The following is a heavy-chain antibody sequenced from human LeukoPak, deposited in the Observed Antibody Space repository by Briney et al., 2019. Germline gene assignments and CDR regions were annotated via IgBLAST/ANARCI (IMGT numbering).Heavy chain of an antibody. D-gene: IGHD2-15*01. V-gene: IGHV3-48*03. CDR2: ISSSGNTV. J-gene: IGHJ4*02. CDR1: GITFSSYE. Sequence: GGSLRLSCAVSGITFSSYEMNWVRQAPGKGREWVSYISSSGNTVYYADSVKGRFTISRDNAKNPLYLQMNSLRAEDTAVYYCARGDIVVVVAAPIGGFDYWGQGTLVTVSS. CDR3: ARGDIVVVVAAPIGGFDY.